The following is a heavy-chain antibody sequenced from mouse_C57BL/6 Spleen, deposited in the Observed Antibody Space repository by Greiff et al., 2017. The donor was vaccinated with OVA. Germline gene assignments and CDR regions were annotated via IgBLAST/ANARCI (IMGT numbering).Heavy chain of an antibody. Sequence: QVQLQQSGPELVKPGASVKISCKASGYAFSSSWMNWVKQRPGKGLEWIGRIYPGDGDTNYNGKFKGKATLTADKSSSTAYMQLSSLTSEDSAVYFCARLTSYYFGYWGQGTTLTVSS. CDR2: IYPGDGDT. J-gene: IGHJ2*01. CDR1: GYAFSSSW. V-gene: IGHV1-82*01. CDR3: ARLTSYYFGY.